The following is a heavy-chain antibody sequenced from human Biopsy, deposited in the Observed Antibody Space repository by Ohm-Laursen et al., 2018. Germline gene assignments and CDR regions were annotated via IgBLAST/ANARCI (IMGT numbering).Heavy chain of an antibody. Sequence: SDTLSLTCNVSGGDINNYYWSWIRQPAGKGLEWIGRIYPGGSTNYNPSLKSRVTMSVDTSKKQLSLRLRSVTAADTAMCYCASVVLGPTNDAFDLWGQGTMVVVSS. V-gene: IGHV4-4*07. J-gene: IGHJ3*01. CDR2: IYPGGST. CDR3: ASVVLGPTNDAFDL. D-gene: IGHD3-22*01. CDR1: GGDINNYY.